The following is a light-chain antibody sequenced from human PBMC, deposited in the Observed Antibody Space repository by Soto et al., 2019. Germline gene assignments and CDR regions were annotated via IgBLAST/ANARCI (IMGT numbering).Light chain of an antibody. V-gene: IGKV1-5*03. CDR1: QSISSW. CDR3: QQYNSYSRT. CDR2: NAS. J-gene: IGKJ1*01. Sequence: DIQMTQSPSTLSASFGDRVTITCRASQSISSWLAWYQQKPGKAPKLLIYNASSLESGVPSRLSGSGSGTEFTLTISSLQPDDFPTYYCQQYNSYSRTFGQGTKVDI.